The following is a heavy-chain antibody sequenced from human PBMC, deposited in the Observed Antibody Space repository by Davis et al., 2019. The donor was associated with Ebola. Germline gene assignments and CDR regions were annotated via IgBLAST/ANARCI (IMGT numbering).Heavy chain of an antibody. V-gene: IGHV5-51*01. D-gene: IGHD2-2*01. J-gene: IGHJ4*02. CDR2: IYPGDSDT. CDR1: GFTFTSYC. Sequence: GESLKISCTASGFTFTSYCIDWVRHMPAKGLEWMLIIYPGDSDTRYSPSVQGQVTISADKSISTAYLQWSSLKASDTAMYYCATPKSRDCSSTSCGFDYWGQGTLVTVSS. CDR3: ATPKSRDCSSTSCGFDY.